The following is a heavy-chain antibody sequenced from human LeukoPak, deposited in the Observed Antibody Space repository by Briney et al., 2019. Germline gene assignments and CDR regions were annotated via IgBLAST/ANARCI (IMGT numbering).Heavy chain of an antibody. Sequence: GGSLRLSCAASGFTFRDYGMHWVRQAPGKGLGWVAVISYDGSNKYYADSVKGRFTISRDNSKNTLYMKMNSLRAEDTAVYYCAKAFRGQRYYFDYWGQGTLVTVSS. J-gene: IGHJ4*02. V-gene: IGHV3-30*18. CDR3: AKAFRGQRYYFDY. CDR2: ISYDGSNK. CDR1: GFTFRDYG. D-gene: IGHD6-25*01.